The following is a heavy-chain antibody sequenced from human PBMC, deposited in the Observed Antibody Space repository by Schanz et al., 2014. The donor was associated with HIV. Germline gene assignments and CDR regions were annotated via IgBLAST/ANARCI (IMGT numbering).Heavy chain of an antibody. CDR1: GYTFINYD. CDR2: MNPSTGNS. J-gene: IGHJ5*02. D-gene: IGHD3-22*01. Sequence: QVQLVQSGAEVKKPGASVKVSCKASGYTFINYDIHWVRQASGLGLEWMGWMNPSTGNSGYAQKFQGRVTMTRNTSISTAYMELSSLTSEDTAVYYCARGRRDVSMIILYWFDPWGQGTLVTVSS. V-gene: IGHV1-8*01. CDR3: ARGRRDVSMIILYWFDP.